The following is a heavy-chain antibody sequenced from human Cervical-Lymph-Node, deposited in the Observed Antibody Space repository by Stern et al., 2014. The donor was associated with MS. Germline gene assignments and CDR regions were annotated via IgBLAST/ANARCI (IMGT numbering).Heavy chain of an antibody. CDR1: GGSISSGSYY. Sequence: VQLVESGPGLVKPSQTLSLTCTVSGGSISSGSYYWSWIRQPAGKGLEWIGRIYTSGSTNYNPSLKSRVTIPVAPSKTHSPLKRGSVTAADTAVYYCARVATVAGTRWGQGTLVTVSS. D-gene: IGHD6-19*01. V-gene: IGHV4-61*02. CDR3: ARVATVAGTR. CDR2: IYTSGST. J-gene: IGHJ4*02.